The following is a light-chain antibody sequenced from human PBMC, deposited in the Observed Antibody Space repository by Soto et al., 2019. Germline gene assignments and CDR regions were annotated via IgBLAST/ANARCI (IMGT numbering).Light chain of an antibody. CDR2: EVS. V-gene: IGLV2-14*01. Sequence: QSALTQPASVSGSPGQSITISCTGTSSDVGGYNYVSWYQQQSGKAPKLMIHEVSKRPSGVSNRFSGSKSGNTASLTISGLQAEDEADYYCSSYTSSRAYVFGIGTKLTVL. CDR1: SSDVGGYNY. CDR3: SSYTSSRAYV. J-gene: IGLJ1*01.